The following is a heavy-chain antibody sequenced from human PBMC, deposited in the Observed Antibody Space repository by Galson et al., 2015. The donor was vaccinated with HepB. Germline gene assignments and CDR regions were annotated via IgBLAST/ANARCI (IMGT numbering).Heavy chain of an antibody. V-gene: IGHV4-59*01. CDR3: ARELGYCSGGSCSD. D-gene: IGHD2-15*01. CDR1: GGSISSYY. CDR2: IYYSGST. J-gene: IGHJ4*02. Sequence: TLSLTCTVSGGSISSYYWSWIRQPPGKGLEWIGYIYYSGSTNYNPSLKSRVTISVDTSKNQFSLKLSSVTAADTAVYYCARELGYCSGGSCSDWGQGTLVTVSS.